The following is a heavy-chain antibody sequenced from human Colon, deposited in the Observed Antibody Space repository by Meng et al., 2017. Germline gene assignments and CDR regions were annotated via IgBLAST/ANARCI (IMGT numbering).Heavy chain of an antibody. D-gene: IGHD6-19*01. V-gene: IGHV4-34*01. CDR3: ARSVRLGVAGKSGAY. Sequence: QVQPQLWGSGLWEPSETLSLSCAVYGGSFSGYSWSWIRQPPGKGLEWIGEINHTGNTSYNPSLKSRLTISVDTSKNQFSLNLSSVTAADTALYYCARSVRLGVAGKSGAYWGQGTLVTVSS. CDR2: INHTGNT. J-gene: IGHJ4*02. CDR1: GGSFSGYS.